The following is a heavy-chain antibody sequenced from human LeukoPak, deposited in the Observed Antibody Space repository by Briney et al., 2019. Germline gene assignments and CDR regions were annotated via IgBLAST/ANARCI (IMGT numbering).Heavy chain of an antibody. CDR1: GGSISSSSYY. V-gene: IGHV4-39*01. CDR3: ARHLAYSSSWGFGGLY. J-gene: IGHJ4*02. Sequence: PSETLSLTCTVSGGSISSSSYYWGWIRQPPGKGLEWIGSIYYSGSTYYNPSLKSRVTISVDTSKNQLSLKLSSVTAADTAVYYCARHLAYSSSWGFGGLYWGQGTLVTVSS. D-gene: IGHD6-6*01. CDR2: IYYSGST.